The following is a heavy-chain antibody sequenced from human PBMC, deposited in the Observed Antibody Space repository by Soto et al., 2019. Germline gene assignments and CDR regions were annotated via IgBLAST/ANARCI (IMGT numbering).Heavy chain of an antibody. D-gene: IGHD3-16*01. J-gene: IGHJ4*02. CDR2: IYYSGST. CDR3: ARESLISIGESDY. CDR1: GGSISSGDYY. Sequence: SETLSLTCTVSGGSISSGDYYWSWIRQPPGKGLEWIGYIYYSGSTHYNPSLKSRVTISVDTSKNQFSLKLSSVTAADTAVYYCARESLISIGESDYWGQGTLVTVSS. V-gene: IGHV4-30-4*01.